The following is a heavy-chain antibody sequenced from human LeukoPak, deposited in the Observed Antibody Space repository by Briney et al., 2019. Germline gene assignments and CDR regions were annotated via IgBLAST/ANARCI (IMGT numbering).Heavy chain of an antibody. Sequence: ASVKVSCKASGYTFTGYYMHWVRQAPGQGLEWMGWIKPNSGGTNYAQKFQGRVTMTRDTSISTAYMELSRLRSDDTAVYYCARAGRYCSSTSCYKDYWGQGTLVTVSS. CDR1: GYTFTGYY. J-gene: IGHJ4*02. V-gene: IGHV1-2*02. CDR3: ARAGRYCSSTSCYKDY. D-gene: IGHD2-2*02. CDR2: IKPNSGGT.